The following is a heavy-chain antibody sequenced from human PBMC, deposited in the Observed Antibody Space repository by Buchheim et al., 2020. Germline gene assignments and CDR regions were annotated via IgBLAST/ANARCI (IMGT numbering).Heavy chain of an antibody. D-gene: IGHD3-10*01. V-gene: IGHV3-11*01. CDR1: GFTYTDYY. CDR2: ISISGSTK. CDR3: ARDRNTLVRFYGMDV. Sequence: VQLVESGGGLVQPGGSLRLSCAASGFTYTDYYMSWIRQAPGKGLEWVAYISISGSTKYYGDSVKGRFTISRDNGQRSLYLDMSNLRVEDSAVYYCARDRNTLVRFYGMDVWGQGTT. J-gene: IGHJ6*02.